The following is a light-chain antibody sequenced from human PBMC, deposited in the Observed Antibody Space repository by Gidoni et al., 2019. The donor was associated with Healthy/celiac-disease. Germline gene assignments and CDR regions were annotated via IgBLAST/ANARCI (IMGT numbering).Light chain of an antibody. CDR3: QKYNSAPPYT. CDR2: AAS. J-gene: IGKJ1*01. CDR1: QGISTY. V-gene: IGKV1-27*01. Sequence: DIQMTPPPSSLSASVGDRVTITCRASQGISTYLAWYQQKPGKVPKLLIYAASTLQSGVPSRFSGSGSGTDFTLTISSLQPEDVATYYCQKYNSAPPYTFGQXTKVEIK.